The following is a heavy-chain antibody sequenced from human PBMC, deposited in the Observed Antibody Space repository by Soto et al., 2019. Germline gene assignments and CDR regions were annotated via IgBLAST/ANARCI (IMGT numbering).Heavy chain of an antibody. CDR2: ISYDGSNK. V-gene: IGHV3-30-3*01. CDR3: ARPLLGGAFDI. Sequence: PGGSLRLSCAASGFTFSSYAMHWVRQAPGKGLEWVAVISYDGSNKYYADSVKGRFTISRDNSKNTLYLQMNSLRAEDTAVYYCARPLLGGAFDIWGQGTMVTVS. CDR1: GFTFSSYA. D-gene: IGHD3-16*01. J-gene: IGHJ3*02.